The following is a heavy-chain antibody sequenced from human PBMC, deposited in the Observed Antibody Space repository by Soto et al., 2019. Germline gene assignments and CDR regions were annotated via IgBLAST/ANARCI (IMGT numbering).Heavy chain of an antibody. J-gene: IGHJ5*02. CDR3: ARRGFLEWLLYNWFDP. CDR2: INHSGST. D-gene: IGHD3-3*01. Sequence: SETLSLTCAVYGGSFSGYYWSWIRQPPGKGLEWIGEINHSGSTNYNPSLKSRVTISVDTSKNQFSLKLSSVTAADTAVYYCARRGFLEWLLYNWFDPWGQGTLVTVSS. CDR1: GGSFSGYY. V-gene: IGHV4-34*01.